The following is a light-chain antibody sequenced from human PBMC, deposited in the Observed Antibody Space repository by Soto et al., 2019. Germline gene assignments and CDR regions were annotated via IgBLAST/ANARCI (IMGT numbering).Light chain of an antibody. V-gene: IGLV2-11*01. J-gene: IGLJ2*01. CDR2: DVS. Sequence: QSALTQSRSVSGSPGQSVTISCTGTSSDVGGYNYVSWYQQHPGKAPKLMIYDVSKRPSGVPDRFSGSKSGNTASLTISGLQSEDEADYYCCSYAGGYVVFGGGTKVTVL. CDR1: SSDVGGYNY. CDR3: CSYAGGYVV.